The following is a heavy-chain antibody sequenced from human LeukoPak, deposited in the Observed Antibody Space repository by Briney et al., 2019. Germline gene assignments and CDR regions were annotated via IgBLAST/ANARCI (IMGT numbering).Heavy chain of an antibody. Sequence: GGSLRLSCAASGFIFSSYWMSWVRQTPGKGLEWVANIKQDGGEKYYVGSVKGRFTISRDNTKNSLYLQMNSLRAEDAAVYYCARDYVGAGVYWGQGTVVTVSS. CDR2: IKQDGGEK. CDR1: GFIFSSYW. D-gene: IGHD1-26*01. J-gene: IGHJ4*02. CDR3: ARDYVGAGVY. V-gene: IGHV3-7*01.